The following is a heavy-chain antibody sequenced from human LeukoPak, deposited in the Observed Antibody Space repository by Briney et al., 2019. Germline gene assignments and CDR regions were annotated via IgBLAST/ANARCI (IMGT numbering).Heavy chain of an antibody. D-gene: IGHD2-21*01. Sequence: SETLSLTCTVSGGSISDYQWSWIRQPPGKGLEWIGYIYYSGSTNYNPSLKSRVTISRDTSKNQFSLRLSSVTAADTAVYYCARITFVVEGYGMDVWGQGTTVTVSS. J-gene: IGHJ6*02. V-gene: IGHV4-59*08. CDR1: GGSISDYQ. CDR3: ARITFVVEGYGMDV. CDR2: IYYSGST.